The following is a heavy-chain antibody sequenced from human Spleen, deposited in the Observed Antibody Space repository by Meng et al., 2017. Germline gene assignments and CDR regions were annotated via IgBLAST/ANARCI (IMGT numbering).Heavy chain of an antibody. CDR3: ARGTPGRSYSDY. CDR1: DYTFTGYG. Sequence: QVHLLQSGPEVKKPGASVKVPCKASDYTFTGYGVSWVRQAPGQGLEWMAWLGAHDGDTSHAPKFQGRVTVSADRPTATAYMELRSLRSDDTAVYYCARGTPGRSYSDYWGQGTLVTVSS. V-gene: IGHV1-18*01. D-gene: IGHD3-10*01. J-gene: IGHJ4*02. CDR2: LGAHDGDT.